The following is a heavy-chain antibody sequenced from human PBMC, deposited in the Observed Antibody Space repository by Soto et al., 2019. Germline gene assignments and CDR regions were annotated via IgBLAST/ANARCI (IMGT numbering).Heavy chain of an antibody. CDR3: ARVGVGHYEFDY. D-gene: IGHD3-16*01. Sequence: EVQLVESGGALVQPGGSLRLSCAASGFTFCSYWMHWVRQAPGEGLVWVSRIKTDGSSTSYADSVKGRFTISRDNAKNTMYLQMNSLRAEDTAVYYCARVGVGHYEFDYWGQGTLVTVSS. V-gene: IGHV3-74*01. CDR2: IKTDGSST. CDR1: GFTFCSYW. J-gene: IGHJ4*02.